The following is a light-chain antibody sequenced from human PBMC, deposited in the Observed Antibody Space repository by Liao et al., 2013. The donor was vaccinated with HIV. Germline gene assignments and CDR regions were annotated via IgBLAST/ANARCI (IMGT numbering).Light chain of an antibody. CDR2: QDT. J-gene: IGLJ2*01. Sequence: SYELTQPPSVSVSPGQTASITCSGDKLGDKNASWYQQKPGQSPVLVIYQDTKRPSGIPERFSGSNSGNAATLTISGTQAMDEADXYCQAWDSSTGDMVFGGGTKLTVL. CDR1: KLGDKN. CDR3: QAWDSSTGDMV. V-gene: IGLV3-1*01.